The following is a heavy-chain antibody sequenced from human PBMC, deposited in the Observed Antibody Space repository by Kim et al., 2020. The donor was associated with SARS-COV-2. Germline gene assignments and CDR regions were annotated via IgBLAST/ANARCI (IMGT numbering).Heavy chain of an antibody. D-gene: IGHD3-10*01. V-gene: IGHV2-70*01. CDR2: IDWDDDK. CDR3: ARIRRGGSGSYSPGSGAFDI. J-gene: IGHJ3*02. CDR1: GFSLSTSGMC. Sequence: SGTTLVNPTQTLTLTCTFSGFSLSTSGMCVSWIRQPPGKALEWLALIDWDDDKYYSTSLKTRITISKDTSKNQVVLTMTNMDPVDTATYYCARIRRGGSGSYSPGSGAFDIWGQGTMVTVSS.